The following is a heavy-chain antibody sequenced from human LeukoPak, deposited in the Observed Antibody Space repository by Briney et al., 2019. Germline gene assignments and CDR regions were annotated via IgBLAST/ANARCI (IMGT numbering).Heavy chain of an antibody. V-gene: IGHV3-49*04. CDR1: GLIFDDYA. J-gene: IGHJ4*02. CDR2: IRSNTYGGTT. D-gene: IGHD4-11*01. CDR3: TRGDYSDYLDY. Sequence: GRSLRLLCTAWGLIFDDYAMRWVRQAPGKGLEGVSFIRSNTYGGTTEYAASVKGRFTISRDDSKSIAYLQMNSLKTEETAMYYCTRGDYSDYLDYWGQGTLVTVSS.